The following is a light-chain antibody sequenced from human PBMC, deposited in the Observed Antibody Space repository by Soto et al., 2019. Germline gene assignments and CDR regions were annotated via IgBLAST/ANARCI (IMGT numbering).Light chain of an antibody. CDR3: QQRYIWLT. V-gene: IGKV3-11*01. J-gene: IGKJ4*01. CDR1: QTVSTY. Sequence: IVLTQSPATLSLSPGERATLSCRARQTVSTYLSWYQHKPGQAPRLLIYGASNRATGTPARFSGSGSGTDFTLTISSLEPEDSAVYSCQQRYIWLTVSGGTKVDSK. CDR2: GAS.